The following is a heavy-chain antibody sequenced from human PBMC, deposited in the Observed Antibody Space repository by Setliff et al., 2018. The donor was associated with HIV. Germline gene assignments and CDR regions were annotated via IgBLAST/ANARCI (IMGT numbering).Heavy chain of an antibody. CDR3: ARGGQQLWKSMYWFDP. D-gene: IGHD5-18*01. J-gene: IGHJ5*02. V-gene: IGHV4-34*01. Sequence: TSETLSLTCAVYGGSFSGYYWSWIRQPPGKGLEWIGEINHSGSTNYNPSLKSRVTISVDTSKNQFSLKLSSVTAADTAVYYCARGGQQLWKSMYWFDPGGQGTLVTVSS. CDR1: GGSFSGYY. CDR2: INHSGST.